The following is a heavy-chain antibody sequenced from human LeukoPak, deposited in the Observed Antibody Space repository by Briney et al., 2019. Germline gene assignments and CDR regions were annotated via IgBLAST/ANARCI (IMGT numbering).Heavy chain of an antibody. V-gene: IGHV3-23*01. D-gene: IGHD3-16*01. CDR3: AISLGYDPGTPMDV. CDR2: ISGSGGAT. J-gene: IGHJ6*03. Sequence: PGGSLRLSCAASGFTFSSYAMSWVRQAPGKGLEWVSAISGSGGATYYADSVKGRFTISRDNSKNTLYLQMNSLRAEDTAVCYCAISLGYDPGTPMDVWGKGTTITVSS. CDR1: GFTFSSYA.